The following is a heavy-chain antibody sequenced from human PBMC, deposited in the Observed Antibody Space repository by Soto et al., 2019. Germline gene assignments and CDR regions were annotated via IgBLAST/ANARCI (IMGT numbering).Heavy chain of an antibody. CDR2: IWYDGSNK. V-gene: IGHV3-33*01. CDR1: GFTFSSYG. Sequence: PVGSPRLSCAASGFTFSSYGMHWVRQAPGKGLEWVAVIWYDGSNKYYADSVKGRFTISRDNSKNTLYLQMNSLRAEDTAVYYCARERVYYDSSGYPNWFDPWGQGTLVTVSS. D-gene: IGHD3-22*01. CDR3: ARERVYYDSSGYPNWFDP. J-gene: IGHJ5*02.